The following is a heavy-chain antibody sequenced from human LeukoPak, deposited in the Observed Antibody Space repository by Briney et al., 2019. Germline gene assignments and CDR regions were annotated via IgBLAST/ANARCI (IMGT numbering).Heavy chain of an antibody. CDR1: GGSISSYY. J-gene: IGHJ3*02. D-gene: IGHD5-18*01. V-gene: IGHV4-59*01. Sequence: SETLSLTCTVSGGSISSYYWSWIRQPPGKGLEWIGYIYYSGGTNYNPSLKSRVTISVDTSKNQFPLKLNSVAAADTAVYYCARDTATTAFAIWGERPMLTVPS. CDR2: IYYSGGT. CDR3: ARDTATTAFAI.